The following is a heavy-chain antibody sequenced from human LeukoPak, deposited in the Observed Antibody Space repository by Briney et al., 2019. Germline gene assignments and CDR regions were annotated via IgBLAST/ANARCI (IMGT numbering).Heavy chain of an antibody. J-gene: IGHJ4*02. D-gene: IGHD5-18*01. CDR2: ISWNSGSI. CDR1: GFTFDDYA. CDR3: ARGYSYEPTSEFDY. Sequence: GRSLRLSCAASGFTFDDYAMPWVRQAPGKGLEWVSGISWNSGSIGYADSVKGRFTISRDNAKNSLYLQMNSLRAEDTALYYCARGYSYEPTSEFDYWGQGTLVTVSS. V-gene: IGHV3-9*01.